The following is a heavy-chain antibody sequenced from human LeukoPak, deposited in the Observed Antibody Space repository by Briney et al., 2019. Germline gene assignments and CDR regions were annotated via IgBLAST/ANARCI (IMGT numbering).Heavy chain of an antibody. CDR3: AKAVRYYDSRGDGMDV. V-gene: IGHV3-23*01. CDR2: ISGSGGST. D-gene: IGHD3-22*01. CDR1: GFTFSSYA. Sequence: GGSLRLSCAASGFTFSSYAMSWVRQAPGKGLEWVSAISGSGGSTYYADSVKGRFTISRDNSKNTLYLQMNSLRAEDTAVYYCAKAVRYYDSRGDGMDVWGQGTTVTVSS. J-gene: IGHJ6*02.